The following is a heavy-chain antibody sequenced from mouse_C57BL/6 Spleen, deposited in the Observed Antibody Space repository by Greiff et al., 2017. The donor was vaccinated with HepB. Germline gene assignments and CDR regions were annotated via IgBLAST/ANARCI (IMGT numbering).Heavy chain of an antibody. D-gene: IGHD2-4*01. J-gene: IGHJ4*01. CDR2: IYPGSGST. CDR1: GYTFTSYW. Sequence: VQLKESGAELVKPGASVKMSCKASGYTFTSYWITRVKQRPGQGLEWIGDIYPGSGSTNYNEKFKSEATLTVDTSSSTAYMQLSSLTSEDSAVYYCAGSIYYDYGGVLYAMGDWGQGTSVTVAS. CDR3: AGSIYYDYGGVLYAMGD. V-gene: IGHV1-55*01.